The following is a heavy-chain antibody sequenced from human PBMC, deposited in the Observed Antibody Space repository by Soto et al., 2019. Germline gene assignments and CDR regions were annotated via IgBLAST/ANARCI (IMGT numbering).Heavy chain of an antibody. V-gene: IGHV1-2*02. Sequence: QMHLVQSGAEVRKPGASVKVSCQASGYTFTDYYIHWVRQAPGQGLEWMGWINPTGGGTNYAQKFRGRVTMTRDTSISTAYLELSRLTSDDTAVFFCARSFSSRYSYFNYALDVWGQGTTVTVSS. J-gene: IGHJ6*02. CDR3: ARSFSSRYSYFNYALDV. CDR2: INPTGGGT. CDR1: GYTFTDYY. D-gene: IGHD6-13*01.